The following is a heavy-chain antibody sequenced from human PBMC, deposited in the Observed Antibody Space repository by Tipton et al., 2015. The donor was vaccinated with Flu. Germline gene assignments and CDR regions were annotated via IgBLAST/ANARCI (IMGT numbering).Heavy chain of an antibody. CDR2: IYGGGTT. D-gene: IGHD2-8*01. V-gene: IGHV3-53*01. J-gene: IGHJ4*02. Sequence: SLRLSCAASGFTVTSRYMSWVRQAPGKGLEWVSVIYGGGTTDYADSVKGRFTISRDKSKNELYLQMSSLRAEDTAVYYCARGCRGRGPICYIRFDYWGQGTVVTGS. CDR1: GFTVTSRY. CDR3: ARGCRGRGPICYIRFDY.